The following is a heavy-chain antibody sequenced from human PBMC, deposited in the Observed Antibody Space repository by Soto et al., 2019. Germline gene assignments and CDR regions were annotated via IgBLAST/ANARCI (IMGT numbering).Heavy chain of an antibody. CDR2: ISWDGGST. CDR3: AKGLQYHGSLDY. D-gene: IGHD4-4*01. Sequence: GGSLRLSCAASGFTFDDYTMHWVRQAPGKGLEWVSLISWDGGSTYYADSVKGRLTISRDNSKNSLYLQMNSLRTEDTSLYYCAKGLQYHGSLDYWGQGTLVTVSS. J-gene: IGHJ4*02. V-gene: IGHV3-43*01. CDR1: GFTFDDYT.